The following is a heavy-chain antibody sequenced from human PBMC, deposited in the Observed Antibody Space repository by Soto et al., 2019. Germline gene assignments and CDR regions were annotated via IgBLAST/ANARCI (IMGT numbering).Heavy chain of an antibody. V-gene: IGHV4-59*12. CDR2: MYNTGST. CDR3: ARMSPPILDRYYYYGMDV. J-gene: IGHJ6*02. Sequence: SETLSLTCTVSGGSISGYYWSWIRQPPGKGLEWIGYMYNTGSTNYNPSLKSRVTISVDKSKNQFSLKLSSVTAADTAVYYCARMSPPILDRYYYYGMDVWGQGTTVTVSS. CDR1: GGSISGYY. D-gene: IGHD3-3*01.